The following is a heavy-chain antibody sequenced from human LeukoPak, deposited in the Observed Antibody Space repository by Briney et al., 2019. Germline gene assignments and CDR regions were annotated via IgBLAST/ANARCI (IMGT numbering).Heavy chain of an antibody. CDR3: ARGDSSSWAKYFDH. V-gene: IGHV4-30-2*01. CDR1: GGSISSGGYS. J-gene: IGHJ4*02. D-gene: IGHD6-13*01. Sequence: SQTLSLTCAVSGGSISSGGYSWSWIRQPPGKGLEWIGYIYHSGSTYYNPSLKSRVTISVDRSKNQFSLKLSSVTAADTAVYYCARGDSSSWAKYFDHWGQGTLVTVSS. CDR2: IYHSGST.